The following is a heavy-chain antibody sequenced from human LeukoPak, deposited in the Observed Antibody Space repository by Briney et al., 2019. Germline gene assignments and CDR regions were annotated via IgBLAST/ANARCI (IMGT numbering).Heavy chain of an antibody. D-gene: IGHD5-24*01. Sequence: SETLSLTCTVSGGSISSGSYYWSWIRQPAGKGLEWIGRIYTSGSTNYNPSLKSRVTISVDTSKNQFSLKLSSVTAADTAVYYCARGMGLRTRWFDPWGQGTLVTVSS. CDR1: GGSISSGSYY. CDR2: IYTSGST. V-gene: IGHV4-61*02. CDR3: ARGMGLRTRWFDP. J-gene: IGHJ5*02.